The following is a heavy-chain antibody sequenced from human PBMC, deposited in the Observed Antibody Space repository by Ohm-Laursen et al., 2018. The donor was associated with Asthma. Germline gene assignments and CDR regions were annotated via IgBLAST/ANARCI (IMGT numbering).Heavy chain of an antibody. CDR2: ISGSRSNT. Sequence: SLRLSCTASGFTFDDYAMHWVRQAPGKGLEWVSSISGSRSNTYYSDSVKGRFTISRDNAKNSLYLQMNGLRAEDAAVYYCGRGLRNSCSDDYWGQGTLVTVSS. CDR3: GRGLRNSCSDDY. D-gene: IGHD2/OR15-2a*01. V-gene: IGHV3-21*01. CDR1: GFTFDDYA. J-gene: IGHJ4*02.